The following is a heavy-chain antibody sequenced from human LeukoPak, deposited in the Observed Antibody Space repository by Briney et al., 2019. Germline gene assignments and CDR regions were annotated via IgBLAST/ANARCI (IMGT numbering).Heavy chain of an antibody. CDR1: GFTFSSYA. CDR2: ISGSGGNT. CDR3: AKGSSGYETNFDF. J-gene: IGHJ4*02. V-gene: IGHV3-23*01. Sequence: PGGSLRLSCAASGFTFSSYAMSWVRQAPGRGLEWVSAISGSGGNTYYADSVKGRFTISGDNSQNTLYLQMNSLRAEDTAVYYCAKGSSGYETNFDFWGQGTLVTVFS. D-gene: IGHD5-12*01.